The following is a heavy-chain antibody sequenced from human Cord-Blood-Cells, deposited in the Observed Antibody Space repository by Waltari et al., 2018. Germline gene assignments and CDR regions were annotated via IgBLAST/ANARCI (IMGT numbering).Heavy chain of an antibody. V-gene: IGHV1-69*01. CDR2: IIPIFGTA. Sequence: QVQLVQSGAEVKKPGSSVKVSCTASGGTFSSYAISWVRQAHGQGLEWMGGIIPIFGTANYAQKFQGRVTITADESTSTAYMELSSLRSEDTAVYYCARSVGAALVRGWFDPWGQGTLVTVSS. J-gene: IGHJ5*02. CDR3: ARSVGAALVRGWFDP. D-gene: IGHD1-26*01. CDR1: GGTFSSYA.